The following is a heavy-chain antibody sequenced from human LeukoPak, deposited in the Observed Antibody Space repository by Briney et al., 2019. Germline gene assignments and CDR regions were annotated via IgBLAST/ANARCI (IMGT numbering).Heavy chain of an antibody. Sequence: SETLSLTCTVSGGSISSSYWSWIRQPPGKGLEWIGYIYASGTTNYNPSLKSRVTISVGTSKNQFYLKLNSVTAADTAVYYCARHPLGPLSRFHYWGQGTLVTVSS. J-gene: IGHJ4*02. V-gene: IGHV4-4*09. CDR2: IYASGTT. CDR1: GGSISSSY. CDR3: ARHPLGPLSRFHY. D-gene: IGHD7-27*01.